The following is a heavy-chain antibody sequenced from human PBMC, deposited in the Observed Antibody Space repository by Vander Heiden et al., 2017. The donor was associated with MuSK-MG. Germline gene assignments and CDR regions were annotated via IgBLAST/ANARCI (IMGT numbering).Heavy chain of an antibody. J-gene: IGHJ5*02. D-gene: IGHD6-13*01. Sequence: EVQLVASGGGVVKPGGSLTLSCAASQFTFSGHSLTRVRQAPAKGVGWVSSIDSSSGSTYYADSVKGRFTISRDNAKNSLYLQMNSLRAEDTAIYYCASRTYRSSPFDPWGQGTLVTVSS. V-gene: IGHV3-21*01. CDR3: ASRTYRSSPFDP. CDR2: IDSSSGST. CDR1: QFTFSGHS.